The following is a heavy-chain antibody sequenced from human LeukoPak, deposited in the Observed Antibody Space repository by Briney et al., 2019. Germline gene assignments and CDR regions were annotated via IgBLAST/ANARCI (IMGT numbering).Heavy chain of an antibody. J-gene: IGHJ4*02. V-gene: IGHV4-30-2*01. CDR1: GGSISSGGYS. CDR2: INHSGSA. CDR3: ARDIRGYGSGSYPTYYFDY. Sequence: SQTLSLTCAVSGGSISSGGYSWSWIRQPPGKGLEWIGEINHSGSANYNPSLKSRVTISVDTSKNQFSLKLSSVTAADTAVYYCARDIRGYGSGSYPTYYFDYWGQGTLVTVSS. D-gene: IGHD3-10*01.